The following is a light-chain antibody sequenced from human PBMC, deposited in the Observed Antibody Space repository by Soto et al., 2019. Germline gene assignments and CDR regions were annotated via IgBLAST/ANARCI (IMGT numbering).Light chain of an antibody. CDR1: SSDVGSYNY. J-gene: IGLJ2*01. CDR3: SSYAGTYTFVV. CDR2: DVN. V-gene: IGLV2-11*01. Sequence: SALTQPRSVSGSPGQSVTISCTGSSSDVGSYNYVSWYQQYPGKAPKLIIYDVNKRPSGVPDRFSGSKSGNTASLTISGLQAEDEADYYCSSYAGTYTFVVFGGGTKLTVL.